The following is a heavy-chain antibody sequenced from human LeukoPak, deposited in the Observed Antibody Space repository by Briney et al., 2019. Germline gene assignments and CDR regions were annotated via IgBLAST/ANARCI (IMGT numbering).Heavy chain of an antibody. CDR3: VRGYLGYCDDGGCLGGAFDI. V-gene: IGHV4-59*12. Sequence: PSETLSLTCTVSGGSISGYYWTWIRQSPGKGLEWIGHLFYSGSTNYNPSLQSRVTISVDTSNNQFSLKLSSVTAADTAVYYCVRGYLGYCDDGGCLGGAFDIWGQGTMVTVSS. CDR1: GGSISGYY. J-gene: IGHJ3*02. D-gene: IGHD2-15*01. CDR2: LFYSGST.